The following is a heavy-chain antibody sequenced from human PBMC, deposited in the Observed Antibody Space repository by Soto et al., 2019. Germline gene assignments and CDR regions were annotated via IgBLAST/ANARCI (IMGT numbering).Heavy chain of an antibody. Sequence: SVKVSCKASGGTFSSYAISWVRQAPGQGLEWMGGIIPIFGTANYAQKFQGRVTITADESTSTAYMELSSLRSEDTAVYYCAKSKQETIAAAGTDTLYYYYGMDVWGQ. CDR3: AKSKQETIAAAGTDTLYYYYGMDV. D-gene: IGHD6-13*01. CDR2: IIPIFGTA. CDR1: GGTFSSYA. J-gene: IGHJ6*02. V-gene: IGHV1-69*13.